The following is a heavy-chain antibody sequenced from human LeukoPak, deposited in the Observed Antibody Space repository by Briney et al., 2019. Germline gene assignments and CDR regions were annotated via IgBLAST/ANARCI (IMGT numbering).Heavy chain of an antibody. V-gene: IGHV4-39*01. J-gene: IGHJ4*02. Sequence: PSETLSLTCTVSGGSISSSSYYWGWIRQPPGKGLEWIGSTYYSGSTYYNPSLKSRVTISVDTSKNQFSLKLSSVTAADTAVYYCARRVRHYYDSSGYYYYFDYWGQGTLVTVSS. D-gene: IGHD3-22*01. CDR1: GGSISSSSYY. CDR2: TYYSGST. CDR3: ARRVRHYYDSSGYYYYFDY.